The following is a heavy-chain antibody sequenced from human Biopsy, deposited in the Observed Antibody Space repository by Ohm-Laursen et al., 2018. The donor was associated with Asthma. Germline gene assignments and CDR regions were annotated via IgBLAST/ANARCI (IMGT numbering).Heavy chain of an antibody. J-gene: IGHJ3*01. CDR3: ARTYYDFLTGQVKDVFGV. Sequence: SVKVSCKASGYNFISFAIHWVRQAPGQRLEWMGWVNTGNGDTKYSQKFQGRVTTTRDTSASTAYVELRSLRSEDTATYYCARTYYDFLTGQVKDVFGVWGQGTMVTVSS. CDR2: VNTGNGDT. CDR1: GYNFISFA. V-gene: IGHV1-3*04. D-gene: IGHD3-9*01.